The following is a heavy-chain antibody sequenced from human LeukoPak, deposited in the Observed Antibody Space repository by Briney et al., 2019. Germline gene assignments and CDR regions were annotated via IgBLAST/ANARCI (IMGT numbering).Heavy chain of an antibody. CDR2: LYSGSDT. J-gene: IGHJ2*01. Sequence: PGGSLRLSCAASGFTVSTHYMNWVRQAPGKGLEGVSILYSGSDTYYADSVEGRFIISRDSSKNTLSLQMNDLRAEDTAVYYCARVGDHFHWYLDLWGRGTLVTVSS. V-gene: IGHV3-53*01. D-gene: IGHD3-3*02. CDR3: ARVGDHFHWYLDL. CDR1: GFTVSTHY.